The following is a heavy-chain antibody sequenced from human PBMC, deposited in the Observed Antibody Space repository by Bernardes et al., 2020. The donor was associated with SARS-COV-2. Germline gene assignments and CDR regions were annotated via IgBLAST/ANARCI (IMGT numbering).Heavy chain of an antibody. Sequence: SETLSLTCTVSGGSISSYYWSWIRQPPGKGLEWIGYIYYSGSTNYNPSPKSRVTISVDTSKNQFSLKLSSVTAADTAVYYCARDRLELDNWGQGTLVTVSS. CDR3: ARDRLELDN. CDR2: IYYSGST. D-gene: IGHD1-7*01. J-gene: IGHJ4*02. V-gene: IGHV4-59*01. CDR1: GGSISSYY.